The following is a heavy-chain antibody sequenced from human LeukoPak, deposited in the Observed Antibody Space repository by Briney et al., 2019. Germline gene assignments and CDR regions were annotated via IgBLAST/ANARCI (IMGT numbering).Heavy chain of an antibody. Sequence: GGSLRLSCAASGFTFSNAWMSWFRQAPGKGLEWVGRIKSKTDGGTTDYAAPVKGRFTISRDDSKNTLYLQMNSLKTEDTAVYYCTTDPLDIVVVPAAIGGDYWGQGTLVTVSS. CDR2: IKSKTDGGTT. V-gene: IGHV3-15*01. CDR3: TTDPLDIVVVPAAIGGDY. D-gene: IGHD2-2*02. CDR1: GFTFSNAW. J-gene: IGHJ4*02.